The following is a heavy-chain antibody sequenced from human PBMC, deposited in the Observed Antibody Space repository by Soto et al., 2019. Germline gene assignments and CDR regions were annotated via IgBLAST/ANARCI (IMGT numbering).Heavy chain of an antibody. V-gene: IGHV1-3*04. CDR3: ASLMGPSLEWLLYGPDYYGMDV. Sequence: GASVKVSCKASGYTFSSYALHWVRQAPGQRLEWMGWINTVNGHTKYSQEFQGRVTITRDTSASTAYMELSSLRSEDTAVYYCASLMGPSLEWLLYGPDYYGMDVWGQGTTVTVSS. CDR2: INTVNGHT. CDR1: GYTFSSYA. J-gene: IGHJ6*02. D-gene: IGHD3-3*01.